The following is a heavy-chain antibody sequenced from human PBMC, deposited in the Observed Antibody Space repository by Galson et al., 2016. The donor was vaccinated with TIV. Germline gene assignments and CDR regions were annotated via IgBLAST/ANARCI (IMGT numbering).Heavy chain of an antibody. CDR3: VRGMGATTYYQYGMDV. V-gene: IGHV1-69*13. CDR2: IIPIFRTS. D-gene: IGHD1-26*01. J-gene: IGHJ6*02. Sequence: SVKVSCKASGGTFNEYAISWVRQAPGQGLEWMGGIIPIFRTSRYAQKFQGRVTITADEYMSTVDMELSSLRSEDTAVYYCVRGMGATTYYQYGMDVWGQGTTVTVSS. CDR1: GGTFNEYA.